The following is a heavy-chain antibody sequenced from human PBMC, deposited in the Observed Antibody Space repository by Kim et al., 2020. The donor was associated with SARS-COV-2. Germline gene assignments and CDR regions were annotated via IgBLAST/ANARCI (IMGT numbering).Heavy chain of an antibody. CDR2: ISAYNGNT. CDR1: GYTFTSYG. J-gene: IGHJ5*02. V-gene: IGHV1-18*01. D-gene: IGHD3-10*01. CDR3: ARVIGVRGVRDQSHNWFDP. Sequence: ASVKVSCKASGYTFTSYGISWVRQAPGQGLEWMGWISAYNGNTNYAQKLQGRVTMTTDTSTSTAYMELRSLRSDDTAVYYCARVIGVRGVRDQSHNWFDPWGQGTLVTVSS.